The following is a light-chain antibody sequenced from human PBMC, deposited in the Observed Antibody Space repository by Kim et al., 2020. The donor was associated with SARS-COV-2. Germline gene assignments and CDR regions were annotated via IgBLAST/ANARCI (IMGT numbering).Light chain of an antibody. J-gene: IGKJ4*01. Sequence: DIVMTQSPLSLPVSPGEPASISCRSSQSLLHRNGENYLDWYLQKPGQSPQLLIYLGSNRAPGVPDRFSGSGSGTDFTLQISRVEAEDIGVYYCMQALQTPKTFGGLTKVDIK. CDR2: LGS. CDR1: QSLLHRNGENY. V-gene: IGKV2-28*01. CDR3: MQALQTPKT.